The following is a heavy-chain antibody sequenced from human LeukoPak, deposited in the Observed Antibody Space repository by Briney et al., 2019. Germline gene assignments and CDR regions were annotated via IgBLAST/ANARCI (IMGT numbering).Heavy chain of an antibody. D-gene: IGHD2-2*01. CDR3: ARDDCSSTSCYFFDP. V-gene: IGHV1-8*01. CDR2: MNPNSGNT. Sequence: ASVKVSCKASGFTFTSHDYNWVRQATGQGLEWMGWMNPNSGNTGYAQKLQGRVTMTTDTSTSTAYMELRSLRSDDTAVYYCARDDCSSTSCYFFDPWGQGTLVTVSS. J-gene: IGHJ5*02. CDR1: GFTFTSHD.